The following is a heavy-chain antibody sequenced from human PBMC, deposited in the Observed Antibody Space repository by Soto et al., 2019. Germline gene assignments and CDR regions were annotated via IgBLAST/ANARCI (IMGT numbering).Heavy chain of an antibody. CDR2: IYWDDDK. CDR1: GFSLSTSGVG. CDR3: AHSLYDYVWGTNWFDP. J-gene: IGHJ5*02. D-gene: IGHD3-16*01. Sequence: QITLKESGPTLVKPTQTLTLTCTFSGFSLSTSGVGVGWIRQPPGKALEWLALIYWDDDKRYSPSLKSRLTITKDTSKNPVVPTMTNMDPVDTATYYCAHSLYDYVWGTNWFDPWGQGTLVTVSS. V-gene: IGHV2-5*02.